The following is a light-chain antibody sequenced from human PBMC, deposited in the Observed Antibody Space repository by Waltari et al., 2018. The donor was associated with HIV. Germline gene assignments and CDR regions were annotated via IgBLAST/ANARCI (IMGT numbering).Light chain of an antibody. V-gene: IGKV3-15*01. Sequence: EIVMTQSPATRSVSPGERATLSCRASQSVSSNLAWYQQKPGQAPRLLIYGASTRATGIPARFSGSGSGTEFTLTISSLQSEDFAVYYCQQYNNWSRTFGQGTKVEIK. CDR1: QSVSSN. CDR3: QQYNNWSRT. J-gene: IGKJ1*01. CDR2: GAS.